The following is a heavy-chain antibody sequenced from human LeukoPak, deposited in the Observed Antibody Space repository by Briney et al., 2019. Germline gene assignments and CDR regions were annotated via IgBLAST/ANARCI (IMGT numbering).Heavy chain of an antibody. D-gene: IGHD5-12*01. J-gene: IGHJ6*02. CDR1: GFTFSNYD. V-gene: IGHV3-21*01. CDR2: ISRSSSHI. CDR3: ARDRAALARMGGMDV. Sequence: GGSLRPSCAASGFTFSNYDMNWVRQAPGKGLEWVSYISRSSSHIYYADSMKGRLTISRDNAKSSLYLQMDSLRDEDTAIYYCARDRAALARMGGMDVWGQGTTVTVFS.